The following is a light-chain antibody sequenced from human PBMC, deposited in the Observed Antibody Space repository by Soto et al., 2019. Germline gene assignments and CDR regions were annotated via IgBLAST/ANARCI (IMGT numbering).Light chain of an antibody. CDR2: EVS. J-gene: IGLJ1*01. Sequence: QSALTQPASVSGSPGQSITISCTGTSSDVGDYNYVSWYQQHPGKAPKLMIYEVSNRPSGVSNRFSGSKSGNTASLTISGLQAEDEADYYCSSYTSSSTGVFGNGTKVTV. CDR3: SSYTSSSTGV. V-gene: IGLV2-14*01. CDR1: SSDVGDYNY.